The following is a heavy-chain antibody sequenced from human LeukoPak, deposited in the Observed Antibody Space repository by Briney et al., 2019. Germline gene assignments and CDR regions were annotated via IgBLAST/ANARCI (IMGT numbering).Heavy chain of an antibody. CDR3: ARDSSGSYYYNY. CDR2: ISSSSSYI. D-gene: IGHD1-26*01. J-gene: IGHJ4*02. Sequence: PGGSLRLSCAASGFTFSSCSMNWVRQAPGKGLEWVSSISSSSSYIYYADSVKGRFTISRDNAKNSPYLQMNSLRAEDTAVYYCARDSSGSYYYNYWGQGTLVTVSS. V-gene: IGHV3-21*01. CDR1: GFTFSSCS.